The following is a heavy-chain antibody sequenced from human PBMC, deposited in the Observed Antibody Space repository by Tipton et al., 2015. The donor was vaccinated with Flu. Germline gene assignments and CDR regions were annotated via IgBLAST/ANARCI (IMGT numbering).Heavy chain of an antibody. CDR1: GFTFSEHA. J-gene: IGHJ4*02. CDR2: VLYDGTNK. Sequence: SLRLSCAASGFTFSEHAMHWVRQAPGRGLEWVAIVLYDGTNKFYGDSVKGRFTIARDNSKNTLYLQMNSLRSEDTAVYYCARSRWLQSGAPFDYWGQGTLVTVSS. D-gene: IGHD5-24*01. V-gene: IGHV3-30*04. CDR3: ARSRWLQSGAPFDY.